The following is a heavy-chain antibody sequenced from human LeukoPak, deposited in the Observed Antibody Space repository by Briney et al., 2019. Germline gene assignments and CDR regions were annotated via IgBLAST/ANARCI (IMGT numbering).Heavy chain of an antibody. CDR3: ARDAPGAFPVVVPVPNYYRNV. J-gene: IGHJ6*03. CDR2: VSGSGVST. V-gene: IGHV3-23*01. Sequence: PGGSLRLSCAASGFTFSSYAMSWVRQAPGKGLEWVSTVSGSGVSTYYADSVKGRFTISRDNSRKTLYLQMNSLRVEDTAVYYCARDAPGAFPVVVPVPNYYRNVWGKGTRVTVSS. CDR1: GFTFSSYA. D-gene: IGHD2-21*01.